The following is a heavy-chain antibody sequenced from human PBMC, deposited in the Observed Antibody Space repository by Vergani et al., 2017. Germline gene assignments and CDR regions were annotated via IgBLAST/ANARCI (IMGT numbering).Heavy chain of an antibody. CDR1: GFTFSSYS. CDR3: ARYHSQWELANDY. V-gene: IGHV3-21*01. Sequence: EVQLVESGGGLVQPGGSLRLSCAASGFTFSSYSMNWVRQAPGKGLEWVSSISSSSSYIYYADSVKGRFTISRDNAKNSLYLQMNSLRAEDTAVYYCARYHSQWELANDYWGQGTLVTVSS. J-gene: IGHJ4*02. CDR2: ISSSSSYI. D-gene: IGHD1-26*01.